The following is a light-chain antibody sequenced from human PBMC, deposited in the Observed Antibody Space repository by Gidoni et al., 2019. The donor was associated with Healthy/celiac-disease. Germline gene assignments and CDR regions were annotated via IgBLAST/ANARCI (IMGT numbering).Light chain of an antibody. Sequence: QSALTQPRSVSGSPGQSVTISCTGTSSDVGGYNYVSLYQQPPGKAPKLMIYDVIKRPSGVPVRFSGSKSGNTASLTISWLQAEDEAYYYCCSYAGSYNYVFGTGNKVTVL. CDR2: DVI. CDR1: SSDVGGYNY. V-gene: IGLV2-11*01. CDR3: CSYAGSYNYV. J-gene: IGLJ1*01.